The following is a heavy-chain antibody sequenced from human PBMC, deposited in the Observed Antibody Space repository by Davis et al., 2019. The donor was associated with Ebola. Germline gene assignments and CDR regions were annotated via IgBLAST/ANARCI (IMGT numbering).Heavy chain of an antibody. CDR2: IWYDGSNK. CDR3: ARVNGYSSGWNDY. CDR1: AFTFSSYG. Sequence: GESLKISCATSAFTFSSYGMHWVRQAPGKGLEWLALIWYDGSNKYYADSVKGRFTISRDNSKNTLYLQMNSLRAEDTAVYYCARVNGYSSGWNDYWGQGTLVTVSS. J-gene: IGHJ4*02. V-gene: IGHV3-33*01. D-gene: IGHD6-19*01.